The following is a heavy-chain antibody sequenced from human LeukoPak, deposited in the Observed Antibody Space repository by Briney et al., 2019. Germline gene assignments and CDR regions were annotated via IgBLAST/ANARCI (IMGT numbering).Heavy chain of an antibody. D-gene: IGHD3-3*01. CDR3: AKDGVNYDYWNGYFDV. CDR2: IRFDGSNK. CDR1: GFLFRDYG. V-gene: IGHV3-30*02. Sequence: GGSLRLSCVASGFLFRDYGMNWVRQVPGKGLEWVTFIRFDGSNKYYADSVKGRFTISKDNSKATVYLQMDSLRSEDTGIYYCAKDGVNYDYWNGYFDVWGQGIQVTVSS. J-gene: IGHJ4*02.